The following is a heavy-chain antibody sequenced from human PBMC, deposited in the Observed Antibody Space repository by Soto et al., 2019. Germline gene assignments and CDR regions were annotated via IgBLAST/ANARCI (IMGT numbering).Heavy chain of an antibody. V-gene: IGHV3-53*01. J-gene: IGHJ4*02. CDR2: IYSGGST. CDR1: GFTVSSNY. D-gene: IGHD5-12*01. CDR3: ARSPPMAHSTYYFDY. Sequence: GGSLRLSCAASGFTVSSNYMSWVRQAPGKGLEWVSVIYSGGSTYYADSVKGRFTISRDNSKNTLYLQMNSLRAEDTAVYYCARSPPMAHSTYYFDYWGQGTLVTVSS.